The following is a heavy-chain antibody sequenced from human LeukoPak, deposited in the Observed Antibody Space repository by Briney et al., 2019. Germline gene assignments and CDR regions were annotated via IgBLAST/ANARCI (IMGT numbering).Heavy chain of an antibody. CDR2: IYHSGST. J-gene: IGHJ4*02. CDR3: ARDQYQSGRSDY. D-gene: IGHD2-2*01. Sequence: PSETLSLTCTVSGYSISSGYYWGWIRQPPGKGLEWIGSIYHSGSTYYNPSLKSRVTISVDTSKNQFSLKHSSVTAADTAVYYCARDQYQSGRSDYWGQGTLVTVSS. V-gene: IGHV4-38-2*02. CDR1: GYSISSGYY.